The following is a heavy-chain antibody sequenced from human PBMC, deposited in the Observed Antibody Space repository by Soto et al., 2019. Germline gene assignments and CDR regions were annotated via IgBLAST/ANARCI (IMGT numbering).Heavy chain of an antibody. CDR1: GFTFRSYA. CDR3: ARDGPQILESLLGSPDY. Sequence: GGSLRLSCTASGFTFRSYAMHWVRQAPGKGLEWVALISYEGSNKYYADFVKGRFTISRDNSKNTLYLQMNSLSAEDTAVYYCARDGPQILESLLGSPDYWGQGTLVTVSS. D-gene: IGHD3-3*01. J-gene: IGHJ4*02. CDR2: ISYEGSNK. V-gene: IGHV3-30-3*01.